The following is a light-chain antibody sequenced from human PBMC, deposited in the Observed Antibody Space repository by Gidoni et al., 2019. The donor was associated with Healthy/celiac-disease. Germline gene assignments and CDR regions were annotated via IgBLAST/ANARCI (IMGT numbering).Light chain of an antibody. V-gene: IGLV3-1*01. Sequence: SYYLTKPPSVSVSPGQTASITCSGDKLGDKYACWYQQKPGQSPVLVIYQDSKRPSGIPERFSGSNSGNTATLTISGTQAMDESDYYCQAWDSSTDVVFGGGTKLTVL. J-gene: IGLJ2*01. CDR2: QDS. CDR1: KLGDKY. CDR3: QAWDSSTDVV.